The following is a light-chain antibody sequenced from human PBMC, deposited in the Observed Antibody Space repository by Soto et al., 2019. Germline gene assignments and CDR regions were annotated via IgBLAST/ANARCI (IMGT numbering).Light chain of an antibody. V-gene: IGKV1-39*01. CDR1: QSIATY. Sequence: IPMTQSPSSLSASVGDRVTITCRASQSIATYLNWYQQKPGKAPKLLIYAASSLQSGVPSWFSGSGSGTDFTLTINSLQPEDFATYYCQQTYTTPRTFGQGTKVEIK. CDR2: AAS. J-gene: IGKJ1*01. CDR3: QQTYTTPRT.